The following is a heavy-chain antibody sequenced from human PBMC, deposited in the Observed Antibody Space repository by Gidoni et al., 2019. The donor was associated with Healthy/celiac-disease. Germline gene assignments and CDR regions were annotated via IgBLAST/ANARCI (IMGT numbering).Heavy chain of an antibody. CDR3: TTSCSSTSCYDDY. Sequence: EVQLVESGGGWVQPGGPLKLSWAAPGFTFRGSAMHWVRQASGKGLEGGVRIRSKANSYATAYAASVKGRFTISRDDSKNTAYLQMNSLKTEDTAVYYCTTSCSSTSCYDDYWGQGTLVTVSS. CDR1: GFTFRGSA. V-gene: IGHV3-73*01. D-gene: IGHD2-2*01. CDR2: IRSKANSYAT. J-gene: IGHJ4*02.